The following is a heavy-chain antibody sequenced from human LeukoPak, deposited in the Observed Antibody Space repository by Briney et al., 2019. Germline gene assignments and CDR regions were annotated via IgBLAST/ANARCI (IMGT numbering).Heavy chain of an antibody. D-gene: IGHD5-24*01. CDR3: ARHGPPMQRQFYDS. CDR1: GDSISGSSYY. V-gene: IGHV4-39*01. CDR2: VYYTGST. J-gene: IGHJ4*02. Sequence: PSETLSLTCTVSGDSISGSSYYWAWIRQPPGKGLEWIGSVYYTGSTYYMSSLKSRVTNSADTSKNLFSLKVNSMTAADTAVYYCARHGPPMQRQFYDSWGQGTLVTVSS.